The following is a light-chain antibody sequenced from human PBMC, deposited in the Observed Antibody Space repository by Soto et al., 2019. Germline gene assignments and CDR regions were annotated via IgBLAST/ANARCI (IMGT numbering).Light chain of an antibody. CDR3: AAWDDRLSDLL. CDR1: NSNIGSNP. CDR2: SNY. J-gene: IGLJ2*01. V-gene: IGLV1-44*01. Sequence: QPVVTQPPSASGTPGQRVTISCSGSNSNIGSNPVHWYQQFPGTAPKVLIYSNYQRPSGVPDRFSGSKSGTSASLAISGLQSEDEADYYCAAWDDRLSDLLFGGGTKLTVL.